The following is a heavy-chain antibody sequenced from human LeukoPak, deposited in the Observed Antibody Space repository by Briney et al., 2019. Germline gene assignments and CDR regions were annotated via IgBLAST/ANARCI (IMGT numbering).Heavy chain of an antibody. V-gene: IGHV4-59*01. J-gene: IGHJ4*02. Sequence: SETLSLTCTVSGGSISSYYWSWIRQPPGKGLEWIGYIYYSGSTNYNPSLKSRVTISVDTSKNQFSLKLSSVTAADTAVYYRAREGGSYDSSGYVDYWGQGTLVTVSS. CDR1: GGSISSYY. CDR3: AREGGSYDSSGYVDY. CDR2: IYYSGST. D-gene: IGHD3-22*01.